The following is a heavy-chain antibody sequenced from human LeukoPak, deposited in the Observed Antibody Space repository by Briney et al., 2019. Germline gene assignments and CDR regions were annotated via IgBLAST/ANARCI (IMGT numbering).Heavy chain of an antibody. Sequence: GGSLRLSCAASGFTLSNYAMSWVRQAPGKGLEWVSPISNRGGVTYYAESVKGRFTISRDNSKNTLYVQMNSLRAEDTAVYYCAKGHYYGSGSLDYWGQGTLVTVSS. CDR1: GFTLSNYA. V-gene: IGHV3-23*01. CDR2: ISNRGGVT. D-gene: IGHD3-10*01. J-gene: IGHJ4*02. CDR3: AKGHYYGSGSLDY.